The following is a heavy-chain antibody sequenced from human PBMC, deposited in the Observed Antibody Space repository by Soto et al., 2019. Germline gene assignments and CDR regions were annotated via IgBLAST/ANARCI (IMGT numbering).Heavy chain of an antibody. CDR3: ARENSSGYLAGTFDP. V-gene: IGHV4-4*02. J-gene: IGHJ5*02. D-gene: IGHD3-22*01. Sequence: SETLFLTCAVSGGSISRSNWWSWVRQPPGKGLEWIGEIYHSGSTNYNPSLKSRVTISVDKSKNQFSLKLSSVTAADTAVYYCARENSSGYLAGTFDPWGQGTLVTVSS. CDR1: GGSISRSNW. CDR2: IYHSGST.